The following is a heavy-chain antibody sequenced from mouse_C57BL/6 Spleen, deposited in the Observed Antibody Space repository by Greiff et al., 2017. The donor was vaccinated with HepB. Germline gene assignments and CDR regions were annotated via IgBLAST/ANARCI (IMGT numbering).Heavy chain of an antibody. J-gene: IGHJ2*01. CDR2: INYDGSST. CDR1: GFTFSDYY. CDR3: ARDRDGYYVFDY. Sequence: EVQGVESGGGLVQPGGSLKLSCAASGFTFSDYYMYWVRQTPEKGLEWVANINYDGSSTYYLDSLKSRFIISRDNAKNILYLQMSSLKSEDTATYYCARDRDGYYVFDYWGQGTTLTVSS. D-gene: IGHD2-3*01. V-gene: IGHV5-16*01.